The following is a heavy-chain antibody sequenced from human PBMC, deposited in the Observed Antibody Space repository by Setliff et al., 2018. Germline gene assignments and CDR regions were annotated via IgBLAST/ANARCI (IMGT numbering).Heavy chain of an antibody. CDR2: VHFTGGT. D-gene: IGHD5-12*01. V-gene: IGHV4-59*01. Sequence: SETLSLTCNVSGASIRNFYWTWIRQPPGKGLEWIGYVHFTGGTNYNPSPKSRVTVIVDTSKNQFSLRLSSVTAADTAVYYCARGGTFRYFDYWGQGTPVTVSS. CDR3: ARGGTFRYFDY. CDR1: GASIRNFY. J-gene: IGHJ4*02.